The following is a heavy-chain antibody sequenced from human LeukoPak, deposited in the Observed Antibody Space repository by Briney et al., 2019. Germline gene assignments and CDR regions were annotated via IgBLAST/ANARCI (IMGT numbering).Heavy chain of an antibody. J-gene: IGHJ6*03. CDR3: ARPASYYYYMDV. CDR2: MNPNSGNT. CDR1: GYTFTSYD. V-gene: IGHV1-8*02. Sequence: ASVKVSCKASGYTFTSYDINWVRQATGQGLEWMGWMNPNSGNTGYAQKFQGRVTMTRNTSISTAYMELSSLRSGDTAVYYCARPASYYYYMDVWGKGTTVTISS.